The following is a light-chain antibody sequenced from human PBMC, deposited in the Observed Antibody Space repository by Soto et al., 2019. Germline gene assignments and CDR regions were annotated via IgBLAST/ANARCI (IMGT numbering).Light chain of an antibody. CDR2: AAS. CDR1: QSIANY. CDR3: QQNYSPPPIT. J-gene: IGKJ5*01. V-gene: IGKV1-39*01. Sequence: DIQMTQSPSSLSASVGDRVTITCRASQSIANYLNWYQQIPGKAPKLLIYAASTLQSGVPSKFSGSGFGTDFTLTISSLQTEDFATYYCQQNYSPPPITFGQGTRLEIK.